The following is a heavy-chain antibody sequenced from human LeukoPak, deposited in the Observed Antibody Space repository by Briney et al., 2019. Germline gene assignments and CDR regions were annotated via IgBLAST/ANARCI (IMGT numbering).Heavy chain of an antibody. CDR1: GFIFSSYW. V-gene: IGHV3-74*01. CDR3: ARDDGWELRYYVMDV. J-gene: IGHJ6*02. D-gene: IGHD1-26*01. CDR2: INSDGSST. Sequence: GGSLRLSCAACGFIFSSYWMHWVRHATGKGLVWVSRINSDGSSTIYADSVKGRFTISRDNAKNPLYLQMNSLRAEDTAVYYCARDDGWELRYYVMDVWGQGTTVTVSS.